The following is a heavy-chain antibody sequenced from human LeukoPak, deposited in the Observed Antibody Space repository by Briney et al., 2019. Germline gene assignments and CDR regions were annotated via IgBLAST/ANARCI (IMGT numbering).Heavy chain of an antibody. J-gene: IGHJ4*02. CDR1: GGSFSGYY. V-gene: IGHV4-34*01. CDR2: INHSGST. Sequence: SETLSLTCAVYGGSFSGYYWSWIRQPPGKGPEWIGEINHSGSTNYNPSLKSRVTISVDTSKNQFSLKLSSVTAADTAVYYCARWASISRQPGGFFDHWGQGTLVTVSS. CDR3: ARWASISRQPGGFFDH. D-gene: IGHD3-16*01.